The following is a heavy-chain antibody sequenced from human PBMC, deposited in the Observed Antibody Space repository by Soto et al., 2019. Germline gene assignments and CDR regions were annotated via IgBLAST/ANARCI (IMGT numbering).Heavy chain of an antibody. D-gene: IGHD6-13*01. CDR1: GYTFTSYG. J-gene: IGHJ6*02. CDR3: ARGLSIAAAGILVLNNYYYYYGMDV. CDR2: ISAYNGNT. V-gene: IGHV1-18*01. Sequence: QVQLVQSGAEVKKPGASVKVSCKASGYTFTSYGISWVRQAPGQGLEWMGWISAYNGNTNYAQKLQGRVTMTTDTSTSTAYMELRSLRSDDTAVYYCARGLSIAAAGILVLNNYYYYYGMDVWGQGTTVTVSS.